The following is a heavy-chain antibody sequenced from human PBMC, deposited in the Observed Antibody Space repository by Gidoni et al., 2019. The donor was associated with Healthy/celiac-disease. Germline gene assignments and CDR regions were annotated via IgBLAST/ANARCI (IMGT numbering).Heavy chain of an antibody. D-gene: IGHD2-15*01. CDR1: GYSFTSYW. CDR3: ARTVVVAATNTEPHYFDY. CDR2: IYPGDSDT. J-gene: IGHJ4*02. Sequence: EVQLVQSGAEVKKPGESLKISCKGSGYSFTSYWIGWVRQMPGKGLEWMGIIYPGDSDTRYSPSFQGQVTISADKSISTAYLQWSSLKASDTAMYYCARTVVVAATNTEPHYFDYWGQGTLVTVSS. V-gene: IGHV5-51*01.